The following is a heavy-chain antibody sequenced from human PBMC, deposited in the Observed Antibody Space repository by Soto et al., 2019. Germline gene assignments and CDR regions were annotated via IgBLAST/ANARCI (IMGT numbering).Heavy chain of an antibody. J-gene: IGHJ6*03. CDR2: TYYRSKWYN. V-gene: IGHV6-1*01. CDR1: GDSVSSNSAA. Sequence: SQTLSLTCAISGDSVSSNSAAWNWIRQSPSRGLEWLGRTYYRSKWYNDYAVSVKSRITINPDTSKNQFSLQLNSVTPEDTAVYYCAMSVPGYGDYYYYYMDVWGKGTTVTVSS. CDR3: AMSVPGYGDYYYYYMDV. D-gene: IGHD4-17*01.